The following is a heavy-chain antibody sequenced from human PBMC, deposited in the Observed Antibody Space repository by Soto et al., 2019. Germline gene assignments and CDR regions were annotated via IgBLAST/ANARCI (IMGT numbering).Heavy chain of an antibody. D-gene: IGHD4-17*01. J-gene: IGHJ6*02. CDR1: GFTFSSYA. CDR2: ISYDGSNK. Sequence: GGSLRLSCAASGFTFSSYAMHWVRQAPGKGLEWVAVISYDGSNKYYADSVKGRFTISRDNSKNTLYLQMNSLRAEDTAVYYCARGPGTVSYYYYYGMDVWGQGTTVTVSS. V-gene: IGHV3-30-3*01. CDR3: ARGPGTVSYYYYYGMDV.